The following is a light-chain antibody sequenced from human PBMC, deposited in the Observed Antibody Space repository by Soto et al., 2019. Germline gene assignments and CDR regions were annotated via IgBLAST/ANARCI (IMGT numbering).Light chain of an antibody. CDR1: SSDVGRYDY. V-gene: IGLV2-11*01. Sequence: QSALTQPRSVSGSPGQSVTIACTGTSSDVGRYDYVSWYQQHPGEALKLVVYDVTKRPSGVPDRFSGSKSGNTASLTISGLQAEDEADYYCCSYAGIYSYVFGTGTKVTVL. J-gene: IGLJ1*01. CDR3: CSYAGIYSYV. CDR2: DVT.